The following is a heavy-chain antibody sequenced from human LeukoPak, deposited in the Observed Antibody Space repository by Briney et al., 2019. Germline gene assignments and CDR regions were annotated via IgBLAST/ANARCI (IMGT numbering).Heavy chain of an antibody. J-gene: IGHJ3*02. Sequence: KSSETLSLICTVSGVSISNYYWRWIRQPPGKGLEWIGYIYYSGSTNYNPSLKSRVTISVDTSKNQFSLKLSSVTAADTAVYYCATSMHGYCSGGSCYGAFDIWGQGTMVTVSS. V-gene: IGHV4-59*01. CDR1: GVSISNYY. CDR3: ATSMHGYCSGGSCYGAFDI. D-gene: IGHD2-15*01. CDR2: IYYSGST.